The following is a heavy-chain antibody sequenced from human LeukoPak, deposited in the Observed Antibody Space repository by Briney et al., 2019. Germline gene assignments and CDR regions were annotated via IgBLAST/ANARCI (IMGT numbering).Heavy chain of an antibody. CDR1: DDSITLYY. V-gene: IGHV4-59*01. CDR2: IYYSGST. J-gene: IGHJ2*01. D-gene: IGHD4/OR15-4a*01. Sequence: SETLSLTCTVSDDSITLYYWSWVRQPPGKGREWGGYIYYSGSTNYNPSLKSRVTISVDPSNNQFSLKLSSVTAADTAVYYCARVPPVLGTQYFDLWGRGTLVTVPS. CDR3: ARVPPVLGTQYFDL.